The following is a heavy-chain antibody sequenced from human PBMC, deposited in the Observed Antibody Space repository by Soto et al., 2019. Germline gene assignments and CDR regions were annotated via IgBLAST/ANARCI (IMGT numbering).Heavy chain of an antibody. J-gene: IGHJ5*02. CDR3: ARGVLGDSGHDSSNWFDP. CDR2: IIHSGSA. V-gene: IGHV4-34*01. Sequence: QVQLQQWGAGLLKPSETLSLTCVVYGGSFSGYYWSWIRQPPGKGLEWIGEIIHSGSANYNPSLKSRVTISVETSKHQFSLKLTSVSAADTAVYYCARGVLGDSGHDSSNWFDPWGQGTLVTVSS. CDR1: GGSFSGYY. D-gene: IGHD5-12*01.